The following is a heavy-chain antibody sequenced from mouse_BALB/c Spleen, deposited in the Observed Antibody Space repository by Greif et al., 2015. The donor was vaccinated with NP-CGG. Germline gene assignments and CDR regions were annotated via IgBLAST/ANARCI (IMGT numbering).Heavy chain of an antibody. CDR2: IWGDGST. V-gene: IGHV2-6-7*01. CDR1: GFSLTGYG. J-gene: IGHJ4*01. Sequence: VQRVESGPGPVAPSQSLSITCTVSGFSLTGYGVNWVRQPPGKGLEWLGMIWGDGSTDYNSALKSRLSISKDNSKSQVFLKMNSLQTDGTARYYCARGYYGSYAMDYWGQGTSVTVSS. D-gene: IGHD1-1*01. CDR3: ARGYYGSYAMDY.